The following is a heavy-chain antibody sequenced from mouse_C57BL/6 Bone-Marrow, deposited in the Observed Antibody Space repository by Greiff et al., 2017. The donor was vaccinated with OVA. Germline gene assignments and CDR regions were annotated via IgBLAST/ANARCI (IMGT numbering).Heavy chain of an antibody. CDR2: IYPSDSET. Sequence: QVQLQQPGAELVRPGSSVKLSCKASGYTFTSYWMDWVKQRPGQGLEWIGNIYPSDSETHYNQKFKDQATLTVATSSTTVYIHHSRLTSDDSAVYYCARYDGYYGYWGQGTTLTVSS. CDR1: GYTFTSYW. D-gene: IGHD2-3*01. V-gene: IGHV1-61*01. J-gene: IGHJ2*01. CDR3: ARYDGYYGY.